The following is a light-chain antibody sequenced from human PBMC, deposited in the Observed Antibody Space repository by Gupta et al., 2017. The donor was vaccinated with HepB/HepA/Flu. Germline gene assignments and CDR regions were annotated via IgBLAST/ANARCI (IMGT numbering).Light chain of an antibody. CDR3: SSRDSSGNLVV. J-gene: IGLJ2*01. CDR2: GKN. CDR1: SLRSYY. Sequence: SSELTQDPAVSVALGQTVRITCQGDSLRSYYASWYQQKPEQAPVLVIYGKNNRPSGIPDRFSGSSSGNTASLTITGAQAEDEADYYCSSRDSSGNLVVFGGGTKLTVL. V-gene: IGLV3-19*01.